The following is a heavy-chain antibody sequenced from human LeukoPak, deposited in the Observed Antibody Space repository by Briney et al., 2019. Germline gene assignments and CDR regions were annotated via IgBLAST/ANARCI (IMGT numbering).Heavy chain of an antibody. CDR3: ARESAYYMDV. V-gene: IGHV3-23*01. CDR2: ISGNGGRT. CDR1: GFTFSILD. Sequence: GGSLRLSCAASGFTFSILDMSWVRQAPGKGLEWVSAISGNGGRTYYADSVKGRFTISRDNAKNSLYLQINSLRAEDTAVYFCARESAYYMDVWGKGTTVTVSS. J-gene: IGHJ6*03.